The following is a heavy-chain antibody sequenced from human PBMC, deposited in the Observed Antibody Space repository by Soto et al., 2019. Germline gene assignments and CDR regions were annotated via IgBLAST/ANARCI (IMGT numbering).Heavy chain of an antibody. V-gene: IGHV1-3*01. J-gene: IGHJ4*02. CDR3: ARAQQWLVPYFDS. D-gene: IGHD6-19*01. CDR1: GYTLTSYA. CDR2: INAGNGNT. Sequence: ASVKVSCKASGYTLTSYAMHWVRQAPGQRLEWMGWINAGNGNTKYSQKFQGRVTITRDTSASTAYMELSSLRSEDTAVYYCARAQQWLVPYFDSWGQGTLVTVSS.